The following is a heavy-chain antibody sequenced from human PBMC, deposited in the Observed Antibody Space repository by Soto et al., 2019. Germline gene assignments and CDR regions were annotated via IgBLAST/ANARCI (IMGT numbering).Heavy chain of an antibody. V-gene: IGHV3-23*01. Sequence: LRLSCAASGFTFSNFAMTWVRQAAGAGLEWVSSISGTYDYTYYADSVKGRFTISRDNARDRLFLHMNNLRADDTAVYYCAERSGQYASAIQALFDPWGMGTLVTASS. CDR1: GFTFSNFA. CDR3: AERSGQYASAIQALFDP. D-gene: IGHD6-19*01. J-gene: IGHJ5*02. CDR2: ISGTYDYT.